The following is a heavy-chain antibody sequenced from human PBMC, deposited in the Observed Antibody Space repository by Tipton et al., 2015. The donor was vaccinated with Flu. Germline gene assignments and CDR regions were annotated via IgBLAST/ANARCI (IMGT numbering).Heavy chain of an antibody. Sequence: QLVQSGAEVKKPGASVNISCKASGYTFNNYYVLWVRQAPGQGLEWMGLINPSDGGTTYAQRLQGRIIMTRDTSTSTVYMEVNSPKSEDTAVYYCARVTGLTTFDHWGQGTLVTVSS. CDR2: INPSDGGT. CDR3: ARVTGLTTFDH. D-gene: IGHD2-8*02. J-gene: IGHJ4*02. V-gene: IGHV1-46*02. CDR1: GYTFNNYY.